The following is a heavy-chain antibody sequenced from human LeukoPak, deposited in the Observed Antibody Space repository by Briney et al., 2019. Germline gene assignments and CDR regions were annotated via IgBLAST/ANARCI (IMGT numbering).Heavy chain of an antibody. Sequence: SETLSLTCTVSGGSISSSSYYWGRIRQPPGKGLEWIGSIYYSGSTYYNPSLKSRVTISVDTSKNQFSLKLSSVTAADTAVYYCARGYCSSTSCPRGWFDPWGQGTLVTVSS. J-gene: IGHJ5*02. CDR3: ARGYCSSTSCPRGWFDP. D-gene: IGHD2-2*01. V-gene: IGHV4-39*01. CDR1: GGSISSSSYY. CDR2: IYYSGST.